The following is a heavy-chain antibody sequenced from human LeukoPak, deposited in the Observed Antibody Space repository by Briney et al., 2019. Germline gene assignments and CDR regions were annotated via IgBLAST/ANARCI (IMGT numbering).Heavy chain of an antibody. Sequence: ASVKVSCKASGYTFTSYDINWVRQATGQGLEWMGWMNPNSGSTGYAQKFQGRVTMTRNTSISTAYMELSSLRSEDTAVYYCARGRGYYYGMDVWGQGTTVTVSS. CDR1: GYTFTSYD. CDR2: MNPNSGST. J-gene: IGHJ6*02. CDR3: ARGRGYYYGMDV. V-gene: IGHV1-8*01.